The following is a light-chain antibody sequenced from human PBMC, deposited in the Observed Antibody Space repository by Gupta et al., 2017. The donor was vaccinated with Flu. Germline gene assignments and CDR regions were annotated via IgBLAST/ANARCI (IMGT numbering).Light chain of an antibody. CDR2: ANS. CDR3: QTYDSSMSGSRV. J-gene: IGLJ3*02. V-gene: IGLV1-40*01. CDR1: RSNIGAGYD. Sequence: TNSGTGSRSNIGAGYDGHWYQQHPGTAAPLLIYANSNRPHVVPDQCSGSTSGTSASLAITGLQAEDEADDYCQTYDSSMSGSRVFGGGTKLTVL.